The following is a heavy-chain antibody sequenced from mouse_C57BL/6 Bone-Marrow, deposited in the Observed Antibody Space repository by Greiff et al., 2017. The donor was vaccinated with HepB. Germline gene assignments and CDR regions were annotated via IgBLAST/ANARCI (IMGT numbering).Heavy chain of an antibody. V-gene: IGHV5-17*01. CDR2: ISSGSSTI. D-gene: IGHD1-1*01. CDR1: GFTFSDYG. Sequence: EVQLVESGGGLVKPGGSLKLSCAASGFTFSDYGMHWVRQAPEKGLEWVAYISSGSSTIYYADTVKGRFTISRDNAQNTLFLQMTSLRSEDTAMYYCARDGSSFPFAYWGQGTLVTVSA. J-gene: IGHJ3*01. CDR3: ARDGSSFPFAY.